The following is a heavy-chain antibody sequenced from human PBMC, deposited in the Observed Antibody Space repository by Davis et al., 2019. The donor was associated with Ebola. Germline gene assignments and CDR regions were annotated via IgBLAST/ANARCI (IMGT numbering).Heavy chain of an antibody. CDR1: GGSISSGDYY. Sequence: SETLSLTCTVSGGSISSGDYYWSWIRQPPGKGLEWIGFISYSGSTYYNPSLKSRVTISVDTSKNQFSLKLSSVTAADTAVYYCARGYCSSTSCYVDYGMDVWGQGTTVTVSS. V-gene: IGHV4-30-4*01. CDR2: ISYSGST. J-gene: IGHJ6*02. D-gene: IGHD2-2*01. CDR3: ARGYCSSTSCYVDYGMDV.